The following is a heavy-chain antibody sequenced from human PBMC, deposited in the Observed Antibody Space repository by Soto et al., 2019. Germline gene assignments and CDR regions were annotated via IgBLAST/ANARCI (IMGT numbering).Heavy chain of an antibody. J-gene: IGHJ4*02. CDR1: GFTFSSYA. Sequence: GGSLRHSCAASGFTFSSYAMHWVRQAPGKGLEWVAVISYDGSNKYYADSVTGRFTISRDNSKNTLYLQMNSLRAEDTAVYYCARDAEKYSSGGYPSYYFAYWGQGTLVPVSS. V-gene: IGHV3-30-3*01. D-gene: IGHD6-19*01. CDR2: ISYDGSNK. CDR3: ARDAEKYSSGGYPSYYFAY.